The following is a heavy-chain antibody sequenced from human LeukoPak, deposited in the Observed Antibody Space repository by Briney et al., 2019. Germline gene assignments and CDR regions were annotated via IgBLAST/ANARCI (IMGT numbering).Heavy chain of an antibody. Sequence: GESLKISCKGSGYSFSNYWIGWVRQMPGKGLEWMGIINPGDSDTRYSPSFQGQVTISADKSINTAYLQWSSLRASDTAIYYCGRQARDKGSDYGGQGTVVSVSS. D-gene: IGHD1-26*01. J-gene: IGHJ4*02. CDR3: GRQARDKGSDY. CDR1: GYSFSNYW. CDR2: INPGDSDT. V-gene: IGHV5-51*01.